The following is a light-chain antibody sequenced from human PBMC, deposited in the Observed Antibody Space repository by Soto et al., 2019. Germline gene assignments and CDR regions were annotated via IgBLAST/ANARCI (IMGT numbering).Light chain of an antibody. CDR3: AAWDDNLNGPHWV. V-gene: IGLV1-44*01. CDR2: SNN. Sequence: QSVLTQPPSASGTPGQRVTISCSGSNSNIGSNTVNWYQQLPGTAPKLLIYSNNQRPSGVPDRFSGSKSGTSASLAISGLQSEDEADYYCAAWDDNLNGPHWVFGGGTKVIVL. J-gene: IGLJ3*02. CDR1: NSNIGSNT.